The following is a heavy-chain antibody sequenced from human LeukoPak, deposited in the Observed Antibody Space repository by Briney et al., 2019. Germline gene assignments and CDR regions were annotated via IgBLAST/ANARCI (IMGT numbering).Heavy chain of an antibody. V-gene: IGHV3-30-3*01. CDR1: GFTFSSYA. CDR3: ARVVPGYCSGGSCYSWWYYYYYGMDV. D-gene: IGHD2-15*01. Sequence: QPGGSLRLSCAASGFTFSSYAMHWVRQAPGKGLEWVAVISYDGSNKYYADSVKGRFTISRDNSRNTLYLKMNSLRAEDTAVYYCARVVPGYCSGGSCYSWWYYYYYGMDVWGQGTTVTVSS. J-gene: IGHJ6*02. CDR2: ISYDGSNK.